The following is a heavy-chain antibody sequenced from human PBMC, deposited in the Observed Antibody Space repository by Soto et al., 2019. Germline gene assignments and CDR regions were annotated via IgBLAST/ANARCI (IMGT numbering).Heavy chain of an antibody. CDR3: ASQGFGRLHGLVAV. CDR1: GGSITSHY. J-gene: IGHJ6*02. V-gene: IGHV4-59*08. Sequence: QVQLQESGPGLVKPSETLSLTCSVSGGSITSHYCSWFRQPPGKGLEWIGYINHSGLTSYDPSLQCRVTMSVDASQHHFSLTGNSVTGAVTALSYCASQGFGRLHGLVAVWGPGTTVTVSS. CDR2: INHSGLT. D-gene: IGHD3-10*01.